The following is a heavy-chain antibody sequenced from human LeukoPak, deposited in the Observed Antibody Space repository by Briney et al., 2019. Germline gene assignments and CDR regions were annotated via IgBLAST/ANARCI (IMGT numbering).Heavy chain of an antibody. V-gene: IGHV4-59*01. J-gene: IGHJ4*02. Sequence: SETLSLTCTVSGGSFNRYFWNWIRQPPGKGLEWVGFIYYSGSSNYNPSLESRVTISVDTSKNQFSLRLSSLTAADTAVYYCAKESPPDILTGYYTGFESWGQGILVTVSS. CDR3: AKESPPDILTGYYTGFES. CDR1: GGSFNRYF. CDR2: IYYSGSS. D-gene: IGHD3-9*01.